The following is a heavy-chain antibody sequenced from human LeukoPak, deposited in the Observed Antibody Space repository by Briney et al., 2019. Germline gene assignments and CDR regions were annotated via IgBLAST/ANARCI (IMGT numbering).Heavy chain of an antibody. J-gene: IGHJ4*02. D-gene: IGHD3-22*01. CDR1: GFTFSSYA. CDR3: ARADYYYDSSGYYEVVSPQPFDY. CDR2: ISGSGGST. V-gene: IGHV3-23*01. Sequence: PGGSLRLSCAASGFTFSSYAVSWVRQAPGKGLEWVSAISGSGGSTYYADSVKGRFTISRDNSKNTLYLQMNSLRADDTAVYYCARADYYYDSSGYYEVVSPQPFDYWGQGTLVTVSS.